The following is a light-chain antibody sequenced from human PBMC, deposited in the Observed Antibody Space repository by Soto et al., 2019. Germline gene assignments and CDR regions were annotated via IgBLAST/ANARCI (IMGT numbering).Light chain of an antibody. J-gene: IGKJ1*01. CDR3: QQYTTSPWT. Sequence: EIVLTQSPGTLSLSPGERATLSCRASQSVTSNYLAWYQQKPGQAPRLLIYGASHRTTSIPDRFSGSGSGTEFTLTIISLEPGDFAVYYCQQYTTSPWTFGQGTTVEIQ. CDR1: QSVTSNY. V-gene: IGKV3-20*01. CDR2: GAS.